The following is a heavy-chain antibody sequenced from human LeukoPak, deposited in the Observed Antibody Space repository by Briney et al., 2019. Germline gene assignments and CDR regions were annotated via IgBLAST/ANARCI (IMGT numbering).Heavy chain of an antibody. D-gene: IGHD3-3*01. J-gene: IGHJ4*02. CDR1: GFTFSSYW. V-gene: IGHV3-74*01. Sequence: GGSLRLSCAASGFTFSSYWMHWVRQAPGKGLVWVSRINSDGSSTSYADSVKGRFTISRDNAKNTLYLQMNSLRAEDTAVYYCAKNYDFWSGYLNWGQGTLVTVSS. CDR2: INSDGSST. CDR3: AKNYDFWSGYLN.